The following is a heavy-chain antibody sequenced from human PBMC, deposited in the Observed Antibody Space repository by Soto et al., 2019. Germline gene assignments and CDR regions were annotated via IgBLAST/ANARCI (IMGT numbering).Heavy chain of an antibody. CDR1: GFTFSSYA. CDR2: ISYDGSNK. V-gene: IGHV3-30-3*01. Sequence: QVQLVESGGGVVQPGRSLRLSCAASGFTFSSYAMHWVRQAPGKGLEWVAVISYDGSNKYYADSVKGRFTISRDNSKNTLYLQMNRLRAEDTAVYYCARDLMVRGVKPPDYYYYYGMDVWGQGTTVTVSS. D-gene: IGHD3-10*01. CDR3: ARDLMVRGVKPPDYYYYYGMDV. J-gene: IGHJ6*02.